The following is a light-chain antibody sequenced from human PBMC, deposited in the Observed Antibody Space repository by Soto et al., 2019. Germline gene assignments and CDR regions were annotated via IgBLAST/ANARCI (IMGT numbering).Light chain of an antibody. J-gene: IGLJ1*01. Sequence: QSVLTQPRSVSGSPGQSVTISCTGTSSDVGNYNSVSWYQHHPGKAPKLMIYDVNKWPSGVPDRFSGSKSGNTASLTISGIQEEEEDDYYCCSYIGSYHYVCGTGTKVKVL. CDR2: DVN. CDR1: SSDVGNYNS. V-gene: IGLV2-11*01. CDR3: CSYIGSYHYV.